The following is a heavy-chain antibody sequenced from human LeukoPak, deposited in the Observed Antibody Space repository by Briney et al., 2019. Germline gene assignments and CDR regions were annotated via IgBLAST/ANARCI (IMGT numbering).Heavy chain of an antibody. CDR2: ISGGGGST. D-gene: IGHD2-15*01. J-gene: IGHJ5*02. V-gene: IGHV3-23*01. CDR1: GFTFSSYW. Sequence: GGSLRLSCAASGFTFSSYWMHWVRQAPGKGLVWVSTISGGGGSTFYADSVKGRFTISRDNSKNTLYLQMNSLRAEDTAMYYCAKDLGITPAWGQGTLVTVSS. CDR3: AKDLGITPA.